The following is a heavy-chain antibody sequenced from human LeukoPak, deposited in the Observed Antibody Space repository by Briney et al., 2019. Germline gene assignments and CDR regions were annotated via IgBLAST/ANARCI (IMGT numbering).Heavy chain of an antibody. CDR3: ARDRSPYYYDSRLNWFDP. CDR2: IIPIFGTA. Sequence: SVKVSCKASGGTFSSYAISWVRQAPGQGLEWMGGIIPIFGTANYAQKFQGRVTITTDESTSTAYMELSSLRSEDTAVYYCARDRSPYYYDSRLNWFDPWGQGTLVTVSS. D-gene: IGHD3-22*01. V-gene: IGHV1-69*05. J-gene: IGHJ5*02. CDR1: GGTFSSYA.